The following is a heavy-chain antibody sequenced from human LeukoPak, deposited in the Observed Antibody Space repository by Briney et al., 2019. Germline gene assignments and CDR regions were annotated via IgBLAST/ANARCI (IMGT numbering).Heavy chain of an antibody. J-gene: IGHJ4*02. CDR3: ARAGYDILTGSDLDY. CDR2: IYHSGST. V-gene: IGHV4-4*02. CDR1: GGSISSSNW. Sequence: SGTLSLTCAVSGGSISSSNWWSWVRQPPGKGLEWIGEIYHSGSTNYNPSLKSRVTTSVDKSKNQFSLKLSSVTAADTAVYYCARAGYDILTGSDLDYWGQGTLVTVSS. D-gene: IGHD3-9*01.